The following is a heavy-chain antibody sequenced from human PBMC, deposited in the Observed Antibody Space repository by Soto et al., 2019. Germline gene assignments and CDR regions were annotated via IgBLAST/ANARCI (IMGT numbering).Heavy chain of an antibody. J-gene: IGHJ4*02. CDR1: GFPFSDHY. V-gene: IGHV3-72*01. Sequence: EVQVVESGGGLVQPGGSLRLSCAAFGFPFSDHYMDWVRQAPGKGLEWVGRIRNKANSYTTEYAASVRGRFTVSRDDSKKSLFLQMNSLKSEAAAVYYWIRDGFCTGGSCYSSYLDFWGQGTLVTVSS. CDR3: IRDGFCTGGSCYSSYLDF. D-gene: IGHD2-15*01. CDR2: IRNKANSYTT.